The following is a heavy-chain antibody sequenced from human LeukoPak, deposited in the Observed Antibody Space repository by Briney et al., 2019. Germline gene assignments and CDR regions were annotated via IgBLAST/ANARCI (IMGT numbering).Heavy chain of an antibody. CDR3: ARGPLKRGVRGVYGY. D-gene: IGHD3-10*01. Sequence: SETLSLTCAVYGGSFSGYYWSWVRQHPGKGLEWVGEINDSGRTNYNPSHKSRVTISVETSKKQFSLKLSSVTAADTAVYYCARGPLKRGVRGVYGYWGQGTLVTVSS. J-gene: IGHJ4*02. CDR1: GGSFSGYY. V-gene: IGHV4-34*01. CDR2: INDSGRT.